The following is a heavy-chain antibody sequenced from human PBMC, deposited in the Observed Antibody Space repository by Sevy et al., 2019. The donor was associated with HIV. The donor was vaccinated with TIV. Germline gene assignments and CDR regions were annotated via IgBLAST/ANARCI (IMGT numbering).Heavy chain of an antibody. CDR2: IKSKTDGGTT. CDR1: GFTFSNAW. CDR3: TTPGEAGTLFDY. J-gene: IGHJ4*02. V-gene: IGHV3-15*01. D-gene: IGHD1-7*01. Sequence: GGSLRLSCAASGFTFSNAWMSWVCQAPGKGLESVGRIKSKTDGGTTDYAAPVKGRFTISRDDSKNTLYLQMNSLKTEDTAVYYCTTPGEAGTLFDYWGQGTLVTVSS.